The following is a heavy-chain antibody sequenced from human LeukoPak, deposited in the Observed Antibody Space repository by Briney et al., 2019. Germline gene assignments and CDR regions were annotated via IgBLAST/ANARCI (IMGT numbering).Heavy chain of an antibody. Sequence: PGGSLRLSCAAPGFTFSDYGMHWVRQAPGKGLEWVAFIRDDGINKYYADSVQGRFSISRDNSKNTLYLDMNSLRAEDTSVYYCAKGSKDVLITRDHYMDVWGKGTTVTISS. CDR3: AKGSKDVLITRDHYMDV. D-gene: IGHD3-22*01. V-gene: IGHV3-30*02. J-gene: IGHJ6*03. CDR1: GFTFSDYG. CDR2: IRDDGINK.